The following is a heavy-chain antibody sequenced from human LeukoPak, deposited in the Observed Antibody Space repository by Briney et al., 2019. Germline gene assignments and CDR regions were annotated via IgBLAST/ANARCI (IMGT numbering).Heavy chain of an antibody. Sequence: GGSLRLSCAVSRFTVSNNYMIWVRQAPGKGLEWVSLIYSSGATYYGDSVKGRFTISRDNSKNTLFLQMNSLRVEDTAVYYCARGVDYDRTFDSWGQGTLVTVSS. CDR3: ARGVDYDRTFDS. J-gene: IGHJ4*02. CDR1: RFTVSNNY. CDR2: IYSSGAT. V-gene: IGHV3-53*01. D-gene: IGHD3-16*01.